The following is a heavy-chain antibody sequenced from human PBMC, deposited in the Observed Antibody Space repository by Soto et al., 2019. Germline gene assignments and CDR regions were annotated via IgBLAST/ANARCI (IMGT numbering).Heavy chain of an antibody. D-gene: IGHD2-2*01. J-gene: IGHJ6*02. CDR1: GFTFSDYY. CDR2: IRNKANRYTT. V-gene: IGHV3-72*01. Sequence: DVQLVESGGGLVQPGGSLRLSCAVSGFTFSDYYMDWVRQTPGKGLEWVGRIRNKANRYTTEYAASVRGRFTISGDDSTNSLYLQMNSLKTEDTAVYYCTRDLAPGMPRGLDVWGQGITVTVSS. CDR3: TRDLAPGMPRGLDV.